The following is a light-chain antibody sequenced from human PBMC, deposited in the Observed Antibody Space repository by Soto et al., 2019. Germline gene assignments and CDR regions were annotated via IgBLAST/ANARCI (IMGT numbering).Light chain of an antibody. CDR1: SSNIGSNY. CDR3: AAWDDSLSAVV. Sequence: QSVLTQPPSASGTPGQRVTISCSGSSSNIGSNYVYWYQQLPGLAPKLLIYRNDQRPSGVPDRFSASKSGTAASLAISGLRSEDEADYHCAAWDDSLSAVVFGGGTKLTVL. J-gene: IGLJ2*01. V-gene: IGLV1-47*01. CDR2: RND.